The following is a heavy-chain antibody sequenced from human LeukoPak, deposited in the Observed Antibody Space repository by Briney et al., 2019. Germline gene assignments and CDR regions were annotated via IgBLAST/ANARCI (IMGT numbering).Heavy chain of an antibody. V-gene: IGHV4-4*07. Sequence: SETLSLTCTVSGGSISSYYWTWIRQPAGKGLEWIGRIYTSGSTNYNPSLKSRVTMSVDTSKNHFSLKLNSVTAADTAMYYCARSEIAVAGRALDYWGQGILVTVSP. J-gene: IGHJ4*02. CDR2: IYTSGST. CDR1: GGSISSYY. D-gene: IGHD6-19*01. CDR3: ARSEIAVAGRALDY.